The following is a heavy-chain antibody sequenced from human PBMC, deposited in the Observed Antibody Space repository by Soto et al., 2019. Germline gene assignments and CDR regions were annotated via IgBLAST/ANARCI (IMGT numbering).Heavy chain of an antibody. CDR1: GFNFYNYA. CDR3: VKDLRPNRGWFGP. Sequence: GGSLRLSCAASGFNFYNYAMTWVRQAPGKGLEWVSGISGDGTRTYYGDSVKGRFTVSRDNSKNTVFLQMNSLRAEDTALYYCVKDLRPNRGWFGPWGQGTRVTVSS. V-gene: IGHV3-23*01. CDR2: ISGDGTRT. J-gene: IGHJ5*02. D-gene: IGHD3-3*01.